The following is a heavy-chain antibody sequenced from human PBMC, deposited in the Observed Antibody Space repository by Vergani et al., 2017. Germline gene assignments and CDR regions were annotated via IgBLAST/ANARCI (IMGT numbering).Heavy chain of an antibody. CDR1: GFPLSSYH. J-gene: IGHJ4*02. CDR3: ARGGLPFDY. Sequence: EVQVVESGGGLVKPGGSLRLSCAASGFPLSSYHMNWVRQAPGKGLEWVSSISSSSSYIYYADSVKGRFTISRDNAKNSLYLQLNSLRAEDTAVYYCARGGLPFDYWGQGTLVTVSS. V-gene: IGHV3-21*01. D-gene: IGHD5-18*01. CDR2: ISSSSSYI.